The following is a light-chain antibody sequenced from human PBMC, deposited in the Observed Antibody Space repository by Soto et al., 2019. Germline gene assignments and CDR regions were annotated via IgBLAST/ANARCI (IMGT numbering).Light chain of an antibody. V-gene: IGKV3-20*01. Sequence: EIVLTQSPGTLSLSPGERATLSCRASQTVDSNYLAWYQQKLGQAPRLLIYEASSRATGIPDRFSGSGSGTDFTITISRLEPEDFAVYYCQQYGRSSGFAFGPGTRVDI. J-gene: IGKJ3*01. CDR1: QTVDSNY. CDR3: QQYGRSSGFA. CDR2: EAS.